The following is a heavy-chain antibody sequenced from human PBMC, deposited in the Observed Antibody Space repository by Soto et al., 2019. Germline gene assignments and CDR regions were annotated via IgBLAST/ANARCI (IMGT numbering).Heavy chain of an antibody. CDR3: ASVGYSGYDVAD. D-gene: IGHD5-12*01. Sequence: GXPRRLPSTASGVPFSGYYMSWLRLAPGKGLEWVSYISSSGSTIYYADSVKGRFTISRDNAKNSLYLQMNSLRAEDTAVYYCASVGYSGYDVADWVQGTLV. J-gene: IGHJ4*02. V-gene: IGHV3-11*01. CDR1: GVPFSGYY. CDR2: ISSSGSTI.